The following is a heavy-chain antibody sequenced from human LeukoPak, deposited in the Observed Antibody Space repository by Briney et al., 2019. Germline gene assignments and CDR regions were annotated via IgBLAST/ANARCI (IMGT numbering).Heavy chain of an antibody. CDR2: IYYSGST. CDR3: AREPYDILTGYYRHYFDY. J-gene: IGHJ4*02. D-gene: IGHD3-9*01. V-gene: IGHV4-59*01. CDR1: GGSISSYY. Sequence: SETLSPTCTVSGGSISSYYWSWIRQPPGKGLEWIGYIYYSGSTNYNPSLKSRVTISVDTSKNQFSLKLSSVTAADTAVYYCAREPYDILTGYYRHYFDYWGQGTLVTVSS.